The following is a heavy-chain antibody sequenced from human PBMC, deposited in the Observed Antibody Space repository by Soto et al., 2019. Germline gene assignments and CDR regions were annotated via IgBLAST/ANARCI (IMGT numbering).Heavy chain of an antibody. D-gene: IGHD3-3*01. Sequence: TSETLSLTCAVYGGSFSGYYWSWIRQPPGKGLEWIGEINHSGSTNYNPSLKSRVTISVDTSKNQFSLKLSSVTAADTAVYYCARGHTYYDFWSGYGAGYFDYWGQGTLVTVSS. CDR2: INHSGST. CDR1: GGSFSGYY. CDR3: ARGHTYYDFWSGYGAGYFDY. V-gene: IGHV4-34*01. J-gene: IGHJ4*02.